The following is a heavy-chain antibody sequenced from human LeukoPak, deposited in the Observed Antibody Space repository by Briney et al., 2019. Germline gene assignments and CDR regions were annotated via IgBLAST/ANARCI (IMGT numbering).Heavy chain of an antibody. J-gene: IGHJ3*02. CDR3: ASGATSLWFDAFDI. D-gene: IGHD2-21*01. V-gene: IGHV3-64*01. Sequence: GGSLRLSCAASGFTFSSYAMHWVRQAPGKGLEYVSGISSNGGSTYYANSVKGRFTISRDNSKNTLYLQMGSLRAEDMAVYYCASGATSLWFDAFDIWGQGTMVTVSS. CDR2: ISSNGGST. CDR1: GFTFSSYA.